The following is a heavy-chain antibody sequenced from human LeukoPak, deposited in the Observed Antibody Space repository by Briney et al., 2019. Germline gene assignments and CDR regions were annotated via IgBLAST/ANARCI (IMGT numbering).Heavy chain of an antibody. CDR2: ISSVSGYI. Sequence: GGSLRLSCAASGFTFSDYSMNWVRQAPGRGLEWVSFISSVSGYIYYADSVKDRFTISRDNARISLYLQMNSLRAEDTAVYYCARDWRTQVLHPYYFEYWGQGVLVTVSS. J-gene: IGHJ4*02. D-gene: IGHD3-16*01. CDR3: ARDWRTQVLHPYYFEY. V-gene: IGHV3-21*01. CDR1: GFTFSDYS.